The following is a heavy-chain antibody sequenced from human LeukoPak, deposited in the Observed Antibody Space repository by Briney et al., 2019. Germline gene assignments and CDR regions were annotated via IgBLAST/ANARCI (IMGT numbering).Heavy chain of an antibody. Sequence: GESLKISCKGSGYSFRSYWISWVRQMPGKGLEWMGRIDPTDSYTDYSPSFEGHVTISVDRSITTAYLQWSSLKASDTAMYFCARARGDHYSFDYWGQGTLVTVSS. CDR3: ARARGDHYSFDY. V-gene: IGHV5-10-1*01. CDR1: GYSFRSYW. D-gene: IGHD3-10*01. CDR2: IDPTDSYT. J-gene: IGHJ4*02.